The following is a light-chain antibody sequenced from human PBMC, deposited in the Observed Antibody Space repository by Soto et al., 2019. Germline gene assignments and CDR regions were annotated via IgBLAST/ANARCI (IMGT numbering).Light chain of an antibody. CDR1: QGISNY. Sequence: DIQMTQSPSSLSASIGDRITITCRASQGISNYVAWYQQKPGKVPKLLIYAASTLQSGVPSRFSGSGSGTDFTLTISSLQPEDVATYYCQKCASAPFTFGPGTKVDIK. CDR2: AAS. J-gene: IGKJ3*01. V-gene: IGKV1-27*01. CDR3: QKCASAPFT.